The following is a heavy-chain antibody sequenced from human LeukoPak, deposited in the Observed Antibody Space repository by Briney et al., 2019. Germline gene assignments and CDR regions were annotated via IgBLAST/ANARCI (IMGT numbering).Heavy chain of an antibody. CDR3: ARWKSKYGDYPDDAFDI. CDR1: GFTFSDYY. CDR2: ISRSGSTT. J-gene: IGHJ3*02. V-gene: IGHV3-11*04. D-gene: IGHD4-17*01. Sequence: PGGSLRLSCAASGFTFSDYYMSWIRQAPGKGLEWVSYISRSGSTTYYADSVKGRFNISRDNAKNSLYLQMDSLRAEDTAVYYCARWKSKYGDYPDDAFDIWGQGTMVTVPS.